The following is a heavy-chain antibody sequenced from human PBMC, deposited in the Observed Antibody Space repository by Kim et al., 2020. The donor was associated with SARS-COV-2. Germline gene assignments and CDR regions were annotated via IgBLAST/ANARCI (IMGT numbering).Heavy chain of an antibody. Sequence: SETLSLTCAVYGGSFSGYYWSWIRQPPGKGLEWIAEINHSGSTNYNPSLKSRVTISVDTSKNQFSLKLSSVTAADTAVYYCARGTDGLGDIVLVVCGYYYYRNVGGKGTTATSP. CDR3: ARGTDGLGDIVLVVCGYYYYRNV. J-gene: IGHJ6*03. CDR1: GGSFSGYY. CDR2: INHSGST. D-gene: IGHD2-8*02. V-gene: IGHV4-34*01.